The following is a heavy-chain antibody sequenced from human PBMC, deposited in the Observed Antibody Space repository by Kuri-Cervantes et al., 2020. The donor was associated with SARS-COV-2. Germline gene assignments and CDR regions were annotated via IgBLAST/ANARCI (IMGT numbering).Heavy chain of an antibody. Sequence: ASVKVSCKASGYTFSSYDINWVRQATGQGLEWMGWMNPNSGNTGYVQKFQGRVTITRNTSISTAYMELSRLRSDDTAVYYCARDLTDGGNWGNWFDPWGQGTLVTVSS. V-gene: IGHV1-8*03. CDR1: GYTFSSYD. CDR3: ARDLTDGGNWGNWFDP. J-gene: IGHJ5*02. D-gene: IGHD4-23*01. CDR2: MNPNSGNT.